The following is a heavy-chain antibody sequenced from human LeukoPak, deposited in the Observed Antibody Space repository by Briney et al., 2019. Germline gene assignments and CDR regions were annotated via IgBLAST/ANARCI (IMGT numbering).Heavy chain of an antibody. V-gene: IGHV4-59*08. CDR1: GGSISSYY. D-gene: IGHD6-6*01. J-gene: IGHJ4*02. Sequence: SETLSLTCTVSGGSISSYYWSWIRQPPGKGLEWIGEINHSGSTNYNPSLKSRVTISVDTSKNQFSLKLSSVTAADTAVYYCARVHPPRLSIAARQEIDYWGQGTLVTVSS. CDR2: INHSGST. CDR3: ARVHPPRLSIAARQEIDY.